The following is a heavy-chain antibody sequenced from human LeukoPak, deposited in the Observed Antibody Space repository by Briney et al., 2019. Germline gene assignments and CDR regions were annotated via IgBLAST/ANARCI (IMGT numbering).Heavy chain of an antibody. CDR3: ARGHQAPSDTLTGYYFDY. J-gene: IGHJ4*02. D-gene: IGHD3-9*01. Sequence: SETLSLTCAVYGGSFSGYYWSWIRQPPGKGLEWIGEINHSGSTNYNPSLKSRVTISVDTSKNQFPLKLSSVTAADTAVYYCARGHQAPSDTLTGYYFDYWGQGTLVTVSS. CDR2: INHSGST. CDR1: GGSFSGYY. V-gene: IGHV4-34*01.